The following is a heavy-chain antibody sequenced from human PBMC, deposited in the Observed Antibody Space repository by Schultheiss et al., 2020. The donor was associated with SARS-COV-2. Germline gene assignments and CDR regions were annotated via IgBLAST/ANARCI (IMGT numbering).Heavy chain of an antibody. D-gene: IGHD1-7*01. CDR3: ARVSRTSWFDP. CDR1: GGSFSGYY. J-gene: IGHJ5*02. V-gene: IGHV4-59*01. CDR2: IYYSGST. Sequence: GSLRLSCAVYGGSFSGYYWTWIRQPPGKGLEWIGYIYYSGSTNYNPSLKSRVTISVDTSKNQFSLKLSSVTAADTAVYYCARVSRTSWFDPWGQGTLVTVSS.